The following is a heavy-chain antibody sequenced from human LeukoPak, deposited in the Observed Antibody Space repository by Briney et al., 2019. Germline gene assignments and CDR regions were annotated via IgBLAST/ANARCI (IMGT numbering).Heavy chain of an antibody. Sequence: GGSLRLSCAASGFTFSSHAMSWVRQAPGKGLEWVSLISGSGGHTYYGDSVKGRFTISRDNSTNRLYLQMNSLRPEDTAVYYRAKGGAATMRDGYNYYYYYMEVWGRGTTVTVSS. CDR3: AKGGAATMRDGYNYYYYYMEV. J-gene: IGHJ6*03. V-gene: IGHV3-23*01. D-gene: IGHD5-24*01. CDR2: ISGSGGHT. CDR1: GFTFSSHA.